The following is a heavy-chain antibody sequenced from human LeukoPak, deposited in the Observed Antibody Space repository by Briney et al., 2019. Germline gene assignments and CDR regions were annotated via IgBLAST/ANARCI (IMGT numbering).Heavy chain of an antibody. CDR2: INGDGTNT. CDR1: GFAFSPYW. V-gene: IGHV3-74*01. CDR3: ARDYCYGLDV. D-gene: IGHD2-15*01. Sequence: QPGGSLRLSCAASGFAFSPYWMHWVRQAPGKGLVWVSHINGDGTNTRYADSVKGRFTISRDNAKNTLYLQMNSLRAEDTAAYHCARDYCYGLDVWGQGATVTVSS. J-gene: IGHJ6*02.